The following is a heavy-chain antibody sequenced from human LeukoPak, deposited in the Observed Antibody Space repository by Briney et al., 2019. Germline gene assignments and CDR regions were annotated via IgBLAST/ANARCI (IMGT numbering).Heavy chain of an antibody. V-gene: IGHV3-23*01. D-gene: IGHD2-2*02. CDR1: GFTFSSYA. J-gene: IGHJ4*02. Sequence: GGSLRLSCAASGFTFSSYAMRWVRQAPGKGLEWVSAIIGSGRSTYYADSVKGRFTISRDNSKNTLYLQVNSLRAGVTAVYYCANLYCSRTSCYNYGGQGTLVTVSS. CDR2: IIGSGRST. CDR3: ANLYCSRTSCYNY.